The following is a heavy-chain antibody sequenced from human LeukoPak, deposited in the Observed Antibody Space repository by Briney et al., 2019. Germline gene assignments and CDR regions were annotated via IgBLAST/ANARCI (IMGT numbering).Heavy chain of an antibody. V-gene: IGHV3-7*05. CDR1: GFPFSSYW. CDR3: ARSVYSTNADS. D-gene: IGHD6-13*01. CDR2: IKPDGSEK. J-gene: IGHJ4*02. Sequence: PGGSLRLSCAASGFPFSSYWMSWVRQAPGKGLEWVANIKPDGSEKSYVDSVKGRFTISRDNAKNSLYLQMNSLRAEDTAVYYCARSVYSTNADSWGQGTLVTVSS.